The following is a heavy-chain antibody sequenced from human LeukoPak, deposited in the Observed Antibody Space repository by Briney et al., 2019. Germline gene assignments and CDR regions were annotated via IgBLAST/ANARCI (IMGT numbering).Heavy chain of an antibody. J-gene: IGHJ6*02. CDR1: GGSISSYY. Sequence: SETLSLTCTVSGGSISSYYWSWIRQPPGKGLEWIGYIYYSGSTNYNPSLKSRVTISVDTSKNQFSLKLSSVTAADTAVYYCARVSGGWYYYYGMDVWGQGTKVTVSS. CDR2: IYYSGST. D-gene: IGHD2-15*01. CDR3: ARVSGGWYYYYGMDV. V-gene: IGHV4-59*01.